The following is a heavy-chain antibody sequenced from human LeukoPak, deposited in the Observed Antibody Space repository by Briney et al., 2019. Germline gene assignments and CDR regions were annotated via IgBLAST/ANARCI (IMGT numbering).Heavy chain of an antibody. J-gene: IGHJ5*02. CDR1: GGSFSGYY. CDR2: INHSGST. Sequence: SETLSLTCAVYGGSFSGYYWSWIRQPPGKGLEWIGEINHSGSTNYNPSLKSRVTISVDTSKNQFSLKLSSVTAADTAVYYCARDVGGVVAATLNWFDPWGQGTLGTVSS. CDR3: ARDVGGVVAATLNWFDP. D-gene: IGHD2-15*01. V-gene: IGHV4-34*01.